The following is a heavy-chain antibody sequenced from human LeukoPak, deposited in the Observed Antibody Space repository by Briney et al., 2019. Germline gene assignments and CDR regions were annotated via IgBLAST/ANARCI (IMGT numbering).Heavy chain of an antibody. Sequence: ASVKVSCKVSGYTFTSYYMHWVRQAPGQGLEWMGIINPSGGSTSYAQKFQGRVTMTRDTSTSTVYMELSSLRSEDTAVYYCASPGYCSSTSCYGGAFDIWGQGTMVTVSS. J-gene: IGHJ3*02. V-gene: IGHV1-46*01. CDR2: INPSGGST. CDR3: ASPGYCSSTSCYGGAFDI. CDR1: GYTFTSYY. D-gene: IGHD2-2*01.